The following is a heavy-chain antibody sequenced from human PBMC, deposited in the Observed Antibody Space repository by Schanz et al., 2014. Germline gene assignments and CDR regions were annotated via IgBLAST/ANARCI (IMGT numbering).Heavy chain of an antibody. D-gene: IGHD3-10*01. CDR3: AKGRFGELSAFEI. CDR2: INSVGGNT. V-gene: IGHV3-74*01. Sequence: EVQLVQSGGGLVQPGGSLRLSCAASGFTFSSHWMHWVRQDPGKGLVWVTRINSVGGNTDYADSVTGRFTISRDNAKNTQYQQMNSLRAEDTAVYCDAKGRFGELSAFEIWGQGTMVTVSS. CDR1: GFTFSSHW. J-gene: IGHJ3*02.